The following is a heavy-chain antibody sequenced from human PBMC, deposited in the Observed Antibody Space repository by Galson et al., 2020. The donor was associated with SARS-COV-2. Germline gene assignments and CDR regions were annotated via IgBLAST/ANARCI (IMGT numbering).Heavy chain of an antibody. Sequence: GGSLRLSCVTSGFIFSNHWMTWVRQAPGKGLERVANIKQDGSDTYYVDSVKGRFTISSDNARDSLYLQMNSLKAEDTAVYYCARVRPGYFDYWGQGTLVTVSS. CDR1: GFIFSNHW. J-gene: IGHJ4*02. CDR2: IKQDGSDT. CDR3: ARVRPGYFDY. V-gene: IGHV3-7*01.